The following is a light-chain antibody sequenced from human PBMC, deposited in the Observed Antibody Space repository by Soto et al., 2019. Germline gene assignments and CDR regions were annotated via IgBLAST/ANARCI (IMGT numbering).Light chain of an antibody. CDR2: DVS. J-gene: IGLJ1*01. V-gene: IGLV2-14*01. CDR3: SSYTSSSGV. CDR1: SSDVGGYNY. Sequence: QSVLPQPSSVSGSPGQSITISCTGTSSDVGGYNYVSWYQQHPGKAPKLMIYDVSNRPSGVSNRFSGSKSGNTASLTISGLQAEDEADYYCSSYTSSSGVFGTGTKVTVL.